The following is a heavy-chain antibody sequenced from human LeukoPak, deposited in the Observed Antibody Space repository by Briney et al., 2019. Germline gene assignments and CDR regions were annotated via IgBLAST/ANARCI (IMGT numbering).Heavy chain of an antibody. CDR3: ARSSTRNWFDP. CDR2: IYYSGST. CDR1: GGSISSYY. V-gene: IGHV4-59*01. J-gene: IGHJ5*02. Sequence: SETLSPTCTVSGGSISSYYWSWIRQPPGKGLEWIGYIYYSGSTNYNPSLKSRVTISVDTSKNQFSLKLSSVTAADTAVYYCARSSTRNWFDPWGQGTLVTVSS.